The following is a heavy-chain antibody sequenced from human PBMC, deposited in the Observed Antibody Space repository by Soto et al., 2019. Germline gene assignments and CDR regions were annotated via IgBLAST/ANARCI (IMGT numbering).Heavy chain of an antibody. CDR1: VVSFSGYY. J-gene: IGHJ4*01. CDR3: ARAGYRYPYYQPYGMHL. Sequence: SETLSLTCTVYVVSFSGYYWSCIRHPPGKWLEWIGEINHSGSTNYNPSLKSRVTISVDTSKNQFSLKLSSVTAADTAVYYCARAGYRYPYYQPYGMHLWGQGTLVTVSS. V-gene: IGHV4-34*01. D-gene: IGHD5-18*01. CDR2: INHSGST.